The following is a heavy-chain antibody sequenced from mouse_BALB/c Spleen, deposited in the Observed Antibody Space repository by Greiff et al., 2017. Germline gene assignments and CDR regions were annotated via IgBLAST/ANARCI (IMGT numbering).Heavy chain of an antibody. CDR2: INPSNGGT. J-gene: IGHJ4*01. CDR1: GYTFTSYY. CDR3: TRGDYGSSFAMDY. D-gene: IGHD1-1*01. V-gene: IGHV1S81*02. Sequence: QVQLKQPGAELVKPGASVKLSCKASGYTFTSYYMYWVKQRPGQGLEWIGGINPSNGGTNFNEKFKSKATLTVDKSSSTAYMQLSSLTSEDSAVYYCTRGDYGSSFAMDYWGQGTSVTVSS.